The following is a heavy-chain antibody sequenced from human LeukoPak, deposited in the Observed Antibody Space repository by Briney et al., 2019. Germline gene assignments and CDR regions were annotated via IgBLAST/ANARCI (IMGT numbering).Heavy chain of an antibody. D-gene: IGHD1-26*01. CDR3: ARVDSGSYSGFDY. J-gene: IGHJ4*02. CDR2: INANSGDT. V-gene: IGHV1-2*02. CDR1: GYTFTGYY. Sequence: ASVKVSCKASGYTFTGYYLHWVRQAPGQGLEWMGWINANSGDTNYAQKFQGGVTMTRDTSISTAYMELSRLTSDDTAVYYCARVDSGSYSGFDYWGQGTLVTVSS.